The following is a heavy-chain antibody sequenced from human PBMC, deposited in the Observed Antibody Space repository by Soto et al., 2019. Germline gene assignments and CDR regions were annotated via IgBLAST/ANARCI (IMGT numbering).Heavy chain of an antibody. CDR3: ARSSSGPPPDAFDI. J-gene: IGHJ3*02. V-gene: IGHV4-59*01. Sequence: SETLSLTCTVSGGSISSYYWSWIRQPPGKGLEWIGYIYYSGSTNYNPSLKSRVTISVDTSKNQFSLKLSSVTAADTAVYYCARSSSGPPPDAFDIWGQGTMVTVSS. CDR1: GGSISSYY. D-gene: IGHD6-19*01. CDR2: IYYSGST.